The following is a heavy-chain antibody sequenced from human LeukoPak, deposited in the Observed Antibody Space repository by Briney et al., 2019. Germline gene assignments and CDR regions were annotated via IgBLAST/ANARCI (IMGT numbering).Heavy chain of an antibody. D-gene: IGHD3-10*01. CDR1: GFSVISNY. CDR2: IHSGGRA. CDR3: VGVETITMVRGASGDV. J-gene: IGHJ6*04. Sequence: GGSLRLSCAASGFSVISNYVTWVRQAPGKGLEWVSVIHSGGRAYYADSVKGRFTTSRDNFKNTLDLQMNSLSVEDTAVYYCVGVETITMVRGASGDVWGKGTTVPVSS. V-gene: IGHV3-66*02.